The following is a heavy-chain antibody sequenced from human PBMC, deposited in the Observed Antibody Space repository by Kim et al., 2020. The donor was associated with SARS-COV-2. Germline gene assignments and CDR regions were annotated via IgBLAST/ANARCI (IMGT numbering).Heavy chain of an antibody. CDR3: ARGCHSGYPNNWFDP. J-gene: IGHJ5*02. D-gene: IGHD5-12*01. V-gene: IGHV4-31*03. CDR1: GGSISSGGHY. Sequence: SETLSLTRTVSGGSISSGGHYWSWIRQHPGKGLEWIGYIYYSGNTYYNPSLKSRVTISVDTSKNQFSLKLSSVTAADTAVYYCARGCHSGYPNNWFDPWGQGTLVTVSS. CDR2: IYYSGNT.